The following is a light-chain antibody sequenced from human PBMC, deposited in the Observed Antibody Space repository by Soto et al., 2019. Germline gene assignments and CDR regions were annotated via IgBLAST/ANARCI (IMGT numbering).Light chain of an antibody. CDR3: QQYNRDPWT. J-gene: IGKJ1*01. V-gene: IGKV1-5*03. CDR2: KAS. Sequence: IQMTQSPATLSASIGDTVTLTCRASQSISSWVDWYQQKPGKAPKLLIDKASSLERWGPSRFSGSGSGTYFTLTISSLQPDDFATYSCQQYNRDPWTFGQGTKVEI. CDR1: QSISSW.